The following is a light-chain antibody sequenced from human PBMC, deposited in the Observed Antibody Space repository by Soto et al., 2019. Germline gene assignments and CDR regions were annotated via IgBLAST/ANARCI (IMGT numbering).Light chain of an antibody. CDR2: GSS. CDR3: QQYGSSPPYT. CDR1: QSVTNNY. J-gene: IGKJ2*01. V-gene: IGKV3-20*01. Sequence: EVVLTQSPGTLSLSPGERATLSCRASQSVTNNYFAWYQQKPGQAPRLLIFGSSDRATGTPDRFSSSGSGTDFTLTISRLEPEDSAVYYCQQYGSSPPYTFGQGTKLEIK.